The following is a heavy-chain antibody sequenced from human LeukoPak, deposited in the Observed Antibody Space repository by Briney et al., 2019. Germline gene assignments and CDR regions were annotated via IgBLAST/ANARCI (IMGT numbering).Heavy chain of an antibody. D-gene: IGHD6-13*01. CDR3: ARVGGSSWYDDAFDI. CDR2: IYTSGST. V-gene: IGHV4-61*02. CDR1: GYSISSGYY. Sequence: SETLSLTCTVSGYSISSGYYWSWIRQPAGKGLEWIGRIYTSGSTNYNPSLKSRVTISVDTSKNQFSLKLSSVTAADTAVYYCARVGGSSWYDDAFDIWGQGTMVTVSS. J-gene: IGHJ3*02.